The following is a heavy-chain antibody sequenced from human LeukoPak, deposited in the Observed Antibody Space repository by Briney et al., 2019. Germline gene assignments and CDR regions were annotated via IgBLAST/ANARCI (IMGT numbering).Heavy chain of an antibody. CDR2: IYRSGST. Sequence: SETQSLTCIVSGYSISSGYYWGWIRQPPGKGLEWIGSIYRSGSTYYNPSLKSRVTISVDTSKNQFSLKLSSVTAADTAVYYCARGPNYMDVWGKGTTVTVSS. J-gene: IGHJ6*03. CDR1: GYSISSGYY. CDR3: ARGPNYMDV. V-gene: IGHV4-38-2*02.